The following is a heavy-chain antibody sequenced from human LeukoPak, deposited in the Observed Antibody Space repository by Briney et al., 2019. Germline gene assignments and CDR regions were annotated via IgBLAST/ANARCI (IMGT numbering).Heavy chain of an antibody. V-gene: IGHV1-69*04. CDR3: ARVTYDSTKGDAFDI. Sequence: GASVKVSCKASGGTFSSYAISWVRQAPGQGLEWMGRIIPILGIANYAQKFQGRVTITADKSTSTAYMELSSLRSEDTAVYYCARVTYDSTKGDAFDIWGQGTMVTVSS. CDR1: GGTFSSYA. J-gene: IGHJ3*02. CDR2: IIPILGIA. D-gene: IGHD3-22*01.